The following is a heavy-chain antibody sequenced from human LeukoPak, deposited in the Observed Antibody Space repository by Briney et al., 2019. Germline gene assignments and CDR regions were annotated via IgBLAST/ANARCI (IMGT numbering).Heavy chain of an antibody. CDR3: AREDLYSSSSGANWFDP. CDR2: INHSGST. V-gene: IGHV4-34*01. J-gene: IGHJ5*02. Sequence: SETLSLTCTVSGGSISSYYWSWIRQPPGKGLEWIGEINHSGSTNYNPSLKSRVTISVDTSKNQFSLKLSSVTAADTAVYYCAREDLYSSSSGANWFDPWGQGTLVTVSS. CDR1: GGSISSYY. D-gene: IGHD6-6*01.